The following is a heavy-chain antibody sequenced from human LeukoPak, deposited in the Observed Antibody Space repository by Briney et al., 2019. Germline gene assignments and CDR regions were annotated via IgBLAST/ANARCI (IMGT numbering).Heavy chain of an antibody. J-gene: IGHJ4*02. CDR3: ARVRLDNTMNFDY. V-gene: IGHV1-18*01. Sequence: GASVKVSCKASGYTFTSYAITWVRQAPGQGLEWMGWISASKGNTNYAQKLQGRVTMTTDTSTTTAYMELRSLSSDDTAVYYCARVRLDNTMNFDYWGQGTLVTVSS. D-gene: IGHD3-22*01. CDR2: ISASKGNT. CDR1: GYTFTSYA.